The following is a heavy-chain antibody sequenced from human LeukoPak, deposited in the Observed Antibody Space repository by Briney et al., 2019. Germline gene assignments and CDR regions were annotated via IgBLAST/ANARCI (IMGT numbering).Heavy chain of an antibody. J-gene: IGHJ4*02. CDR3: AKTPLYSSSWYGSDY. CDR2: ISGSGGST. D-gene: IGHD6-13*01. CDR1: GFTFSSYA. Sequence: GGSLRLSCAASGFTFSSYAMSWVRQAPGKGLEWVSAISGSGGSTYYADSVKGRFTISRDNSKNTPYLQMNSLRAEDTAVYYCAKTPLYSSSWYGSDYWGQGTLVTVSS. V-gene: IGHV3-23*01.